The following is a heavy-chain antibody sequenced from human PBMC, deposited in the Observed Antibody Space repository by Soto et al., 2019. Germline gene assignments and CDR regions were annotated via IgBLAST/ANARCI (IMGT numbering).Heavy chain of an antibody. J-gene: IGHJ5*02. CDR3: AVVAVAVEGWFDP. D-gene: IGHD6-19*01. Sequence: SETLSLTCAVSGGSISSSNWWNWVRQPPGKGLEWIGEIYHSGGTNYNPSLKSRVAISVDKSNNHFSLKLSSVTAADTAVYYCAVVAVAVEGWFDPWGQGTLVTVSS. V-gene: IGHV4-4*02. CDR1: GGSISSSNW. CDR2: IYHSGGT.